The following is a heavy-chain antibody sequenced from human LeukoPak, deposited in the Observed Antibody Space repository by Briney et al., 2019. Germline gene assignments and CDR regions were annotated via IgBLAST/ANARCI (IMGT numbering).Heavy chain of an antibody. V-gene: IGHV4-38-2*01. CDR3: ARISIAAAGYFDY. J-gene: IGHJ4*02. Sequence: PSETLSLTCAVSGYSLSSGYYWGWIRQPPGKGLEWIGSIYHSGSTYYNPSLKSRVTISVDTSKNQFSLKLSSVTAADTAVYYCARISIAAAGYFDYWGQGTLVTVSS. CDR2: IYHSGST. D-gene: IGHD6-13*01. CDR1: GYSLSSGYY.